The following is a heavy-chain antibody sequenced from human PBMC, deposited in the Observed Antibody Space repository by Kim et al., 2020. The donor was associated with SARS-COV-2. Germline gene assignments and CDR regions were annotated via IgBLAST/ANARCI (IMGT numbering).Heavy chain of an antibody. CDR1: GFSLTTSGVG. CDR2: VYWNDDK. CDR3: AHRTAADPRYYFDY. D-gene: IGHD6-13*01. V-gene: IGHV2-5*01. Sequence: SGPTLVNPTQTLTLTCSFSGFSLTTSGVGVGWSRQPPGKALEWLALVYWNDDKRYSPSLESRLTITKDTSKNQVVLTMTNMDPADTATYYCAHRTAADPRYYFDYWGQGTLVTVSS. J-gene: IGHJ4*02.